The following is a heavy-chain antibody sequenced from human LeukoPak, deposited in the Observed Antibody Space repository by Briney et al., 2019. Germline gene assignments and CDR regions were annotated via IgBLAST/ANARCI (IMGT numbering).Heavy chain of an antibody. Sequence: GGSLRLSCAASGFTFSNAWMSWVRQAPGKGLEWVSAISGSGGSTYYADSVKGRFTISRDNSKNTLYLQMNSLRAEDTAVYYCAKDPPSVRGVIIRFDYWGQGTLVTVSS. D-gene: IGHD3-10*01. CDR3: AKDPPSVRGVIIRFDY. CDR1: GFTFSNAW. J-gene: IGHJ4*02. V-gene: IGHV3-23*01. CDR2: ISGSGGST.